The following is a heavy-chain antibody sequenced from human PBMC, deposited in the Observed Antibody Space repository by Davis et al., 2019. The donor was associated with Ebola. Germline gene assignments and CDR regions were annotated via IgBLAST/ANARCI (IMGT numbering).Heavy chain of an antibody. CDR2: INADNGHT. CDR3: ARSGDTALHGMDV. D-gene: IGHD5-18*01. J-gene: IGHJ6*02. Sequence: ASVKVSCKASGCTFTGYAMHWVRQAPGQRLEWMGLINADNGHTTYSQKFQGRVSITRDTSASTDYMELNNLRSEDSAVYYCARSGDTALHGMDVWGQGTTVTVSS. CDR1: GCTFTGYA. V-gene: IGHV1-3*01.